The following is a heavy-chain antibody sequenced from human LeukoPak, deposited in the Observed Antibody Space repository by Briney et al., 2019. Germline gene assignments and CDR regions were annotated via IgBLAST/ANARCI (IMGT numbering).Heavy chain of an antibody. D-gene: IGHD3-22*01. J-gene: IGHJ4*02. CDR2: ISNDGSNK. Sequence: GGSLRLSCAASGFTFSDYGMHWVRQAPGKGLEWVAVISNDGSNKYYADSVKGRFTISRDNSRNTLYLQMNSLRAEDTAVYHCARESYYYDSSGYQRSLPGDYWGQGTLVTVSS. CDR3: ARESYYYDSSGYQRSLPGDY. V-gene: IGHV3-30*03. CDR1: GFTFSDYG.